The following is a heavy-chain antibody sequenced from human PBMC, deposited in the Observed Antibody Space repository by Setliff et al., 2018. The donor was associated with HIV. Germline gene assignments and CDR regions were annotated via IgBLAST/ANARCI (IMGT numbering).Heavy chain of an antibody. V-gene: IGHV4-38-2*01. Sequence: SETLSLTCAVSGYSICDNFFWGWVRQPPGKGLEWIGSIFYTGTTYYNPSLKSRVTISLETSRNQFSLRVTSVTAPDTAVYYCTRQSPVAGSGAFDIWGQGTMVTVSS. CDR1: GYSICDNFF. D-gene: IGHD6-19*01. CDR2: IFYTGTT. CDR3: TRQSPVAGSGAFDI. J-gene: IGHJ3*02.